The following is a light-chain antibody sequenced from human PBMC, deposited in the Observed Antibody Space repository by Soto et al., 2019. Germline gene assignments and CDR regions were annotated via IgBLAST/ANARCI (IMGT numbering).Light chain of an antibody. J-gene: IGKJ1*01. Sequence: LTQSPGTLSLSPGEGATLSCRTSQRVDNNFVAWYQQKPGQAPRLLIYGASTRATGIPDRFSGSGFGTDFTLTITRPEPEDFAVYYCQQYGSSLWTFGLGTKVDIK. CDR2: GAS. V-gene: IGKV3-20*01. CDR3: QQYGSSLWT. CDR1: QRVDNNF.